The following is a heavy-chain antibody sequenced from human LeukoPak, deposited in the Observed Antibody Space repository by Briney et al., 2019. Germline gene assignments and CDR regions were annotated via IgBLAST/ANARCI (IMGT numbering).Heavy chain of an antibody. CDR1: GYSISSGYY. V-gene: IGHV4-38-2*01. D-gene: IGHD3-3*01. CDR2: IYHSGST. CDR3: ARWDSGEWFHDAFDI. Sequence: PSETLSLTCGVSGYSISSGYYWGWIRQPPGKGLEWIGAIYHSGSTYYNPSLKSRATTQVDTPKHQFSLKLRAVTAANTALYYCARWDSGEWFHDAFDIWGQGTRVTVSS. J-gene: IGHJ3*02.